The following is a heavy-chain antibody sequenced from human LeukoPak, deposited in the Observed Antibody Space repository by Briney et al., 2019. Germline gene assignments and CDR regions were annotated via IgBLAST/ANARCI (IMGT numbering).Heavy chain of an antibody. CDR1: GYTFTGYY. CDR2: INPNSGGT. V-gene: IGHV1-2*02. J-gene: IGHJ6*02. D-gene: IGHD2-2*01. Sequence: ASVKVSCKASGYTFTGYYMHWVRQAPGQGLEWMGWINPNSGGTNYAQKFQGRVTMTRDTSISTAYMELSRLRSDDTAVYYCARAPGYCSSTSCYGYYYGMDVWGQGTTVTVSS. CDR3: ARAPGYCSSTSCYGYYYGMDV.